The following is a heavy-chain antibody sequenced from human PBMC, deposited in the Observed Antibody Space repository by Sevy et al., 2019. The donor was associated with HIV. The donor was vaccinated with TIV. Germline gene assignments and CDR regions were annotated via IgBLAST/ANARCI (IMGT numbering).Heavy chain of an antibody. CDR3: ARGVMVRGVIRQKPYYFDY. CDR1: GGSVSSGSYY. D-gene: IGHD3-10*01. J-gene: IGHJ4*02. V-gene: IGHV4-61*01. Sequence: SETLSLTCTVSGGSVSSGSYYWSWIRQPPGKGLEWIGYIYYSGSTNYNPSLKSRVTISVDTSKNQFSLKPSSVTAADTAVYYCARGVMVRGVIRQKPYYFDYWGQGTLVTVSS. CDR2: IYYSGST.